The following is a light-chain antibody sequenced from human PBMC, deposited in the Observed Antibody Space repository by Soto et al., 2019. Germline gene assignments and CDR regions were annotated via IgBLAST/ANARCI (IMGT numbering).Light chain of an antibody. CDR1: SSNIGGDFD. CDR3: QSYDISLSVL. V-gene: IGLV1-40*01. Sequence: QSVLTQPPSVSGAPGQRVTISCTGSSSNIGGDFDVHWYQVLPGSAPKLLIYHNTNRPSGVPDRFSGSQSGTSASLAITGLQPEDEADYYCQSYDISLSVLFGGGTKLTVL. J-gene: IGLJ2*01. CDR2: HNT.